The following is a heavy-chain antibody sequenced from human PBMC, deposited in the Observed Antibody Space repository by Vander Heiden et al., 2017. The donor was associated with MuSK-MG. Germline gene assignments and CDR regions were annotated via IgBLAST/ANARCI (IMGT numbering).Heavy chain of an antibody. V-gene: IGHV4-39*01. CDR2: MYYSGST. Sequence: QLQLQESGPGLVKPSETLSLTCTVPGGSVSSSTPYWVWIRQPPGKGLEWIGSMYYSGSTYYNPSLTSRVTISVDTSKNQFSLKLSSVAAADTAVYYCARGSGSYSSNIIYWGQGTLVTVSS. CDR3: ARGSGSYSSNIIY. D-gene: IGHD3-10*01. J-gene: IGHJ4*02. CDR1: GGSVSSSTPY.